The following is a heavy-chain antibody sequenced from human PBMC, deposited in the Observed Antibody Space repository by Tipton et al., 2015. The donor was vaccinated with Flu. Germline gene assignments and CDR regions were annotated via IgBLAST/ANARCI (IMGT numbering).Heavy chain of an antibody. Sequence: TLSLTCAVYGGSFSSYYWSWIRQPAGKGLEWIGRIYTSGSTNYNPSLKSRVTMSVDTSKNQFSLKLSSVTAADTAVYYCARLTDNWNESRDYWGQGTLVTVSS. CDR2: IYTSGST. J-gene: IGHJ4*02. CDR1: GGSFSSYY. V-gene: IGHV4-59*10. CDR3: ARLTDNWNESRDY. D-gene: IGHD1-1*01.